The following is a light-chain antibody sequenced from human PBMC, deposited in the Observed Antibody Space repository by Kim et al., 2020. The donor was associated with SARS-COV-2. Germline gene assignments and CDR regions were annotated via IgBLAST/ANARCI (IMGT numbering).Light chain of an antibody. CDR2: GKK. V-gene: IGLV3-19*01. Sequence: SSELTQDPAVSVALGQTVRITCQGDSLRIYYATWYQQKRGQAPILVIYGKKNRPSWIPDRLSCSSSGITASLTITVTQAGDEADYYCNSRDSNANGVFGG. CDR1: SLRIYY. J-gene: IGLJ3*02. CDR3: NSRDSNANGV.